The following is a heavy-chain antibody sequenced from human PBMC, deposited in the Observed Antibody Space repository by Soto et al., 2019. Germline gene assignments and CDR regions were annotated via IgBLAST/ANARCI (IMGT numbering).Heavy chain of an antibody. J-gene: IGHJ4*02. CDR2: VIVGNGNT. CDR1: QFNLDTFRTSV. CDR3: ARGPTDDGYSYGQYYFDY. Sequence: SVKVSCKASQFNLDTFRTSVVQWVRQARGQGLEWVGWVIVGNGNTNYAQQFQGRVTITSDTSTSTAYMELSSLRSDDTAVYYCARGPTDDGYSYGQYYFDYWGQGTLVTVSS. D-gene: IGHD5-18*01. V-gene: IGHV1-58*01.